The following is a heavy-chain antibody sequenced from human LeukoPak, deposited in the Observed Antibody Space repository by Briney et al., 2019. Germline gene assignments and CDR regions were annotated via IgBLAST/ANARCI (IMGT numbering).Heavy chain of an antibody. CDR3: ARDGPRIAARPRGWFDP. CDR1: GYSISSGYY. Sequence: SETLSLTCTVSGYSISSGYYWGWIRQPPGKGLEWIGSIYHSGSTCYNPSLKSRVTISVDTSKNQFSLKLSSVTAADTAVYYCARDGPRIAARPRGWFDPWGQGTLVTVSS. CDR2: IYHSGST. J-gene: IGHJ5*02. D-gene: IGHD6-6*01. V-gene: IGHV4-38-2*02.